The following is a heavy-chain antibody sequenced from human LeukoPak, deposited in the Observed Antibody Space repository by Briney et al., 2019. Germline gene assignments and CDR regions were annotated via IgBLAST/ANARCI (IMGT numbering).Heavy chain of an antibody. CDR3: AKGWSINIAAAGT. CDR1: GFTFSTYS. CDR2: ISSSSSYI. Sequence: PGGSLRLSCAASGFTFSTYSMNWVRQAPGKGLEWVSSISSSSSYIYYADSVKGRFTISRDNSKNTLYLQMNSLRAEDTAVYYCAKGWSINIAAAGTWGQGTLVTVSS. D-gene: IGHD6-13*01. J-gene: IGHJ4*02. V-gene: IGHV3-21*01.